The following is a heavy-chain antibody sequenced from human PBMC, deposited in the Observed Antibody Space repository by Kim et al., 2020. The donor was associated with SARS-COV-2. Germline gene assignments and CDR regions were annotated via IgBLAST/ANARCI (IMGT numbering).Heavy chain of an antibody. CDR2: INHSGST. CDR1: GGSFSGYY. Sequence: SETLSLTCAVYGGSFSGYYWSWIRQPPGKGLEWIGEINHSGSTNYNPSLKSRVTISVDTSKNQFSLKLSSVTAADTAVYYCARGGQQLVPAFDYWGQGTL. J-gene: IGHJ4*02. D-gene: IGHD6-13*01. V-gene: IGHV4-34*01. CDR3: ARGGQQLVPAFDY.